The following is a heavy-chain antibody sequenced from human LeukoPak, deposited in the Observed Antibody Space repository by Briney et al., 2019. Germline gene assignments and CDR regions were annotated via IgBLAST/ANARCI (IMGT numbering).Heavy chain of an antibody. D-gene: IGHD2-2*01. J-gene: IGHJ6*03. Sequence: PGGSLRLSCAASGLSVSGYWLTWVRQAPGKGLEWVANIKQDGSEKYYVDSVKGRFTISRDNAKNSLYLQMNSLRAEDTAVYYCAKPQTAAPYYYYYMDVWGKGTTDTVSS. CDR2: IKQDGSEK. V-gene: IGHV3-7*01. CDR3: AKPQTAAPYYYYYMDV. CDR1: GLSVSGYW.